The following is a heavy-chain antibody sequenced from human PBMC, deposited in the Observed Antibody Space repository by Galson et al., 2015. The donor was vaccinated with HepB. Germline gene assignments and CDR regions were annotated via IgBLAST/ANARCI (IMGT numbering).Heavy chain of an antibody. D-gene: IGHD5-12*01. CDR3: ARAYVDIVVYGMDV. CDR1: GYTFTSYA. CDR2: INTNTGNP. J-gene: IGHJ6*02. Sequence: SVKVSCKASGYTFTSYAMNWVRQAPGQGLEWMGWINTNTGNPTYAQGFTGRFVFSLDTSVSTAYLQISSLKAEDTAVYYCARAYVDIVVYGMDVWGQGTTVTVSS. V-gene: IGHV7-4-1*02.